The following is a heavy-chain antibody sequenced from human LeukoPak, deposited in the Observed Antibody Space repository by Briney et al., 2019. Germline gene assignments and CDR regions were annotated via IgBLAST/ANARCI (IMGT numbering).Heavy chain of an antibody. CDR2: ISAYNDNT. CDR1: GYTFTSYG. D-gene: IGHD3-22*01. V-gene: IGHV1-18*01. J-gene: IGHJ4*02. CDR3: ARDYYYYDSSGYV. Sequence: WASVKVSCKASGYTFTSYGISWVRQAPGQGLEWMGWISAYNDNTNYAQKLQGRVTMTTDTSTSTAYMELRSLRSDDTAVYYCARDYYYYDSSGYVWGQGTLVTVSS.